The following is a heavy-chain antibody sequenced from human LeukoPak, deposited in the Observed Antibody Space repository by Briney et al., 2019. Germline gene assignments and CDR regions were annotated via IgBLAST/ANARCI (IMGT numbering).Heavy chain of an antibody. D-gene: IGHD3-22*01. CDR2: INPSGGST. Sequence: VASVKVSCKASGYTFTSCYKHWVRQAPGQGLEWMGIINPSGGSTSYAQRFQGRVTMTRETSTSTVYMELSNLKSDDTAVYYCARDVASSGYYWDWGQGTLVTVSS. CDR3: ARDVASSGYYWD. CDR1: GYTFTSCY. V-gene: IGHV1-46*01. J-gene: IGHJ4*02.